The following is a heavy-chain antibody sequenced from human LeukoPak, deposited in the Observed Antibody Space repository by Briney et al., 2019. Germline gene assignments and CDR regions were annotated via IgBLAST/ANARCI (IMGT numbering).Heavy chain of an antibody. CDR2: IYYSGST. D-gene: IGHD1-7*01. CDR3: AKNYDSSYYYMDV. J-gene: IGHJ6*03. V-gene: IGHV4-59*01. CDR1: GGSISSYY. Sequence: SETLSLTRTVSGGSISSYYWSWIRQPPGKGLEGIGYIYYSGSTNYNPSLKSRVTISVDTSKNQFSLKLSSVTAADTAVYYCAKNYDSSYYYMDVWGKGTTVTVSS.